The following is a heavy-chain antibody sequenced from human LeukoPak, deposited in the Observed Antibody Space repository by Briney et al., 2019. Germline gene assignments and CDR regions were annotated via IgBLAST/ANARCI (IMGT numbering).Heavy chain of an antibody. CDR2: TYYRSKWHN. Sequence: SQTLSLTCAISGDSFSSKSASWNWIRQSPSRGLEWLGRTYYRSKWHNEYAVSVKSRTSINPDTSKNQFSLQLSSVTPEDTAVYYCARAGGTFDNWGQGTLVTVSS. CDR3: ARAGGTFDN. V-gene: IGHV6-1*01. J-gene: IGHJ4*02. D-gene: IGHD1-1*01. CDR1: GDSFSSKSAS.